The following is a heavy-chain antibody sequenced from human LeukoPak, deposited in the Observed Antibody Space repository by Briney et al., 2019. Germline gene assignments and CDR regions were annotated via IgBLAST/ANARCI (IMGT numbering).Heavy chain of an antibody. CDR3: ATYFYGDYATHYFDF. J-gene: IGHJ4*02. CDR2: IYHSGST. V-gene: IGHV4-30-2*01. CDR1: GGSISSGGYS. Sequence: SQTLSLTCAVSGGSISSGGYSWSWIRQPPGKGLEWIGYIYHSGSTYYNPSLKSRVTISVDRSKNQFSLKLTSVTAADTAVYYCATYFYGDYATHYFDFWGQGTLVTVSS. D-gene: IGHD4-17*01.